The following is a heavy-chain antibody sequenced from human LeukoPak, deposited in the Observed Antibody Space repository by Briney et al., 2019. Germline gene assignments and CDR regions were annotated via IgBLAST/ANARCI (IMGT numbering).Heavy chain of an antibody. Sequence: GGSLRLSCAASGFTVSSNYMRSVRQAPGKGLEWVSVIYSGGSTYYADSVKGRFTISRDNSKNTLYLQMNSLRAEDTAVYYCASHTVMAPFDYWGQGTLVTVSS. CDR1: GFTVSSNY. J-gene: IGHJ4*02. V-gene: IGHV3-53*01. D-gene: IGHD5-18*01. CDR2: IYSGGST. CDR3: ASHTVMAPFDY.